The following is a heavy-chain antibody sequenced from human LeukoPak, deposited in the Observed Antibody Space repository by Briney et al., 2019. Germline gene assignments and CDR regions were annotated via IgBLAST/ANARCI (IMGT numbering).Heavy chain of an antibody. J-gene: IGHJ3*02. CDR3: AREYTGSYSDAFDI. CDR1: GFTFSSYE. Sequence: PGRSLRLSCAASGFTFSSYEMNWVRQAPGKGLEWVSYISSSGSTIYYADSVKGRFTISRDNAKNSLYLQMNSLRAEDTAVYYCAREYTGSYSDAFDIWGEGTMVTVSS. V-gene: IGHV3-48*03. D-gene: IGHD1-26*01. CDR2: ISSSGSTI.